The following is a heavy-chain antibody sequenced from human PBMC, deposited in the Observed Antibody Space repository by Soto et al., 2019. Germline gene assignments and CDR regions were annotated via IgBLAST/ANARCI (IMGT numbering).Heavy chain of an antibody. V-gene: IGHV4-31*03. CDR3: ARDSGSIAAPSGYYYYGMDA. D-gene: IGHD6-6*01. J-gene: IGHJ6*02. CDR1: GGSISSGGYY. CDR2: IYYSGST. Sequence: SETLSLTCTVSGGSISSGGYYWSWIRQHPGKGLEWIGYIYYSGSTYYNPSLKSRVTISVDTSKNQFSLKLSSVTAADTAVYYCARDSGSIAAPSGYYYYGMDAWGQGTTVTVSS.